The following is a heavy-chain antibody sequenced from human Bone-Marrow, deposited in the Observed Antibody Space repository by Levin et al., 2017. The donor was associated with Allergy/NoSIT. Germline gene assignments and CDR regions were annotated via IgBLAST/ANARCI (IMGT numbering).Heavy chain of an antibody. D-gene: IGHD6-19*01. CDR1: GFSLSNSW. J-gene: IGHJ4*02. V-gene: IGHV3-15*01. CDR3: TTQFQW. Sequence: GVSLRLSCAASGFSLSNSWMNWVRQAPGKGLEWIGRITSKPDGAATDYAAPLKGRFTISRDDSTNTLYLQMNSLKVEDTAIYYCTTQFQWWGQGTLVTVSS. CDR2: ITSKPDGAAT.